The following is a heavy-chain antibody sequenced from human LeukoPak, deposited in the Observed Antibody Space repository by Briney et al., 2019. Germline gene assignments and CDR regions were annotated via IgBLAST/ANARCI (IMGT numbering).Heavy chain of an antibody. CDR3: ARDHGYAFDY. J-gene: IGHJ4*02. Sequence: GGSLRLSCVASGFTFSYYSMNWVRQAPGKGLEWVSYINSISGEIWYADSVKGRFTITRDDAKNSLYLQMNSLRDEDTAVYYCARDHGYAFDYWGQGTLVTVSS. CDR1: GFTFSYYS. D-gene: IGHD5-12*01. V-gene: IGHV3-48*02. CDR2: INSISGEI.